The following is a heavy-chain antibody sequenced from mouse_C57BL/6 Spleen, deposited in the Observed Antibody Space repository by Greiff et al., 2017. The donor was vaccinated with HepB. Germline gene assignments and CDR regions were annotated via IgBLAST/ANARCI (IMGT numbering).Heavy chain of an antibody. J-gene: IGHJ2*01. D-gene: IGHD1-1*01. CDR2: IYPGDGDT. CDR3: ARSYYYGSSYGGDYFDY. Sequence: QVQLKQSGPELVKPGASVKISCKASGYAFSSSWMNWVKQRPGKGLEWIGRIYPGDGDTNYNGKFKGKATLTADKSSSTAYMQLSSLSSEDSAVYFCARSYYYGSSYGGDYFDYWGQGTTLTVSS. CDR1: GYAFSSSW. V-gene: IGHV1-82*01.